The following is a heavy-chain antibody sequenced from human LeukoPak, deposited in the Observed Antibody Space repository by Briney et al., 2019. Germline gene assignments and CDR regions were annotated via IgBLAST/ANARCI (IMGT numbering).Heavy chain of an antibody. V-gene: IGHV1-2*06. J-gene: IGHJ4*02. Sequence: GASVKVSCKASGYTFTGYYMHWVRQAPGQGLEWMGRINPNSGGTNYAQKFQGRVTMTRDTSISTAYMELSRLRSDDTAVYYCARDRRLIRYFDWLGFDYWGQGTLVTVSS. CDR2: INPNSGGT. CDR3: ARDRRLIRYFDWLGFDY. D-gene: IGHD3-9*01. CDR1: GYTFTGYY.